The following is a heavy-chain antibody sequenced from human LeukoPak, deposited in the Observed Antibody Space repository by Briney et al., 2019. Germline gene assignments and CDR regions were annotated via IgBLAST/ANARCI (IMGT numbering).Heavy chain of an antibody. CDR1: GFTFSGSS. CDR2: IRTKANSYAT. V-gene: IGHV3-73*01. J-gene: IGHJ5*02. Sequence: PGGSLRLSCAASGFTFSGSSIHWVRQASGKGLGWVGLIRTKANSYATAYAASVTGRFTISRDDSKDTSYLQMNSLKTEDTALYFCTTSYSGNSWYDWFGPWGQGTLVTVSS. CDR3: TTSYSGNSWYDWFGP. D-gene: IGHD6-13*01.